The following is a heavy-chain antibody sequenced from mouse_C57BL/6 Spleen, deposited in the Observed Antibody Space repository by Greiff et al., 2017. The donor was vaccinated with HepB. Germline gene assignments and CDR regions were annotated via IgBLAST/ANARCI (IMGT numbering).Heavy chain of an antibody. V-gene: IGHV1-76*01. CDR3: ARGGIYNDYETDYYAMDY. CDR1: GYTFTDYY. D-gene: IGHD2-4*01. J-gene: IGHJ4*01. CDR2: IYPGSGNT. Sequence: VQLQQSGAELVRPGASVKLSCKASGYTFTDYYINWVKQRPGQGLEWIARIYPGSGNTYYNEKFKGKATLTAEKSSSTAYMQLSSLTSEDSAVYFCARGGIYNDYETDYYAMDYWGQGTSVTVSS.